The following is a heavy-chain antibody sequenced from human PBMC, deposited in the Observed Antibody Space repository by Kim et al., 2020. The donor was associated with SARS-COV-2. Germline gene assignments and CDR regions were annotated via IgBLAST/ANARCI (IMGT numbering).Heavy chain of an antibody. V-gene: IGHV3-30*02. CDR1: GFNFNNFV. Sequence: GGSLRLSCAASGFNFNNFVMHWVRQAPGKGLEWVALICYEGSKKYYADSLKGRFTISRDSSKNTLYLQMDSLRPEDTAVYFCAKDKSFSMITYGGDSGGRDVGRRGTRVPVPS. D-gene: IGHD3-16*01. CDR3: AKDKSFSMITYGGDSGGRDV. J-gene: IGHJ6*02. CDR2: ICYEGSKK.